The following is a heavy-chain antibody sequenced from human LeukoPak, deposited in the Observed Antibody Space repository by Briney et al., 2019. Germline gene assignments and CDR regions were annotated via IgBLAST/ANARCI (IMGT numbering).Heavy chain of an antibody. Sequence: SETLSLTCTVSGGSISSSSYYWGWIRQPPGKGLEWIGEINQSGSTTYNPSLKSRVTASVDTSKNQFSLKLSSVTAADTAVYYCATSYIGGFGKPDYWGQGTLVTVSS. J-gene: IGHJ4*02. D-gene: IGHD2-15*01. CDR2: INQSGST. CDR1: GGSISSSSYY. CDR3: ATSYIGGFGKPDY. V-gene: IGHV4-39*07.